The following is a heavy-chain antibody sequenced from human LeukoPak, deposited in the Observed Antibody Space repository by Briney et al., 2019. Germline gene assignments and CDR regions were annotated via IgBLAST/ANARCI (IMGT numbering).Heavy chain of an antibody. D-gene: IGHD3-22*01. CDR1: GFTFSSYG. CDR3: ARDPPSDYYDSSGYYYEDY. CDR2: ISGSGGST. Sequence: PGGSPRLSCAASGFTFSSYGMSWVRQAPGKGLEWVSAISGSGGSTYYADSVKGRFTISRDNSKNTLYLQMNSLRAEGTAVYYCARDPPSDYYDSSGYYYEDYWGQGTLVTVSS. V-gene: IGHV3-23*01. J-gene: IGHJ4*02.